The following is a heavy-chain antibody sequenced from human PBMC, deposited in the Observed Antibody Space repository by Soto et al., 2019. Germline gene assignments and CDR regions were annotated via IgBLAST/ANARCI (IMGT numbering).Heavy chain of an antibody. Sequence: ASVKVSCKASGYTFTSYGITWVRQAPGQGLEWMGWISSYNGNTNYAQKVQGRVTLTTDTSTSTTYMELRSLRSDDTAVYYCARGPRYCSNNNCFSGVTWFDPWGQGTLVTVSS. CDR3: ARGPRYCSNNNCFSGVTWFDP. CDR2: ISSYNGNT. CDR1: GYTFTSYG. J-gene: IGHJ5*02. D-gene: IGHD2-2*01. V-gene: IGHV1-18*04.